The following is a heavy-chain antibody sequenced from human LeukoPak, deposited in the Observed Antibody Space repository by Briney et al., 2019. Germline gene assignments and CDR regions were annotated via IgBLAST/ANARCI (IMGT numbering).Heavy chain of an antibody. Sequence: GGSLGLSCAASGFTFSSYSMNWVRQAPGEGLEWVSYISSSSSTIYYADSVKGRFTISRDNAKNSLYLQMNSLRAEDTAVYYCARDLTSYYYDSSGYYYGPDYWGQGTLVTVSS. CDR1: GFTFSSYS. CDR2: ISSSSSTI. V-gene: IGHV3-48*04. J-gene: IGHJ4*02. D-gene: IGHD3-22*01. CDR3: ARDLTSYYYDSSGYYYGPDY.